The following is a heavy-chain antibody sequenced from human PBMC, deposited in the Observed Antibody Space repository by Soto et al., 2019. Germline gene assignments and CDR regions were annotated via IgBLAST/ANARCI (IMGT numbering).Heavy chain of an antibody. Sequence: EVQLLGSGGGLVQPGGSLRLSCVGSGFTFSTYWMNWVRQAPGKGLEWVANINPDGHVGTYVDSVRGRFTTSRDNAKNSLYLQMNSLRAEDTAVYCCAGWGGHDYNYGGQGIMVTVSS. CDR2: INPDGHVG. V-gene: IGHV3-7*03. CDR1: GFTFSTYW. CDR3: AGWGGHDYNY. J-gene: IGHJ4*02. D-gene: IGHD4-4*01.